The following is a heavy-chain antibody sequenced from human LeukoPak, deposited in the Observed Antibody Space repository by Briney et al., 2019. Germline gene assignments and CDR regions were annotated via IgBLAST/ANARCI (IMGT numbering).Heavy chain of an antibody. CDR3: ARYGFWSGITDY. J-gene: IGHJ4*02. V-gene: IGHV1-2*06. CDR2: INPNSGGT. D-gene: IGHD3-3*01. Sequence: ASVKVSXKASGYTFTGYYMHWVRQAPGQGLEWMGRINPNSGGTNYAQKFQGRVTMTRDTSISAAYMELSRLRSDDTAVYYCARYGFWSGITDYWGQGTLVTVSS. CDR1: GYTFTGYY.